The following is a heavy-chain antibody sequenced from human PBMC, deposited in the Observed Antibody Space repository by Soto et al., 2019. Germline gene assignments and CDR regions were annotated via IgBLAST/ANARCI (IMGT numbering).Heavy chain of an antibody. CDR3: ARALRAYGGGDCYSAYFDY. V-gene: IGHV4-61*01. Sequence: QVQLQESGPGLVKPSETLSLTCTVSGGSVSSGSYYWSWIRQPPGKGLEWIGYIYYSGSTNYNPSGRARHTISVDPXKHXFXLTLRSVTAADTAVYYWARALRAYGGGDCYSAYFDYWGQGTLVTVSS. D-gene: IGHD2-21*02. CDR1: GGSVSSGSYY. CDR2: IYYSGST. J-gene: IGHJ4*02.